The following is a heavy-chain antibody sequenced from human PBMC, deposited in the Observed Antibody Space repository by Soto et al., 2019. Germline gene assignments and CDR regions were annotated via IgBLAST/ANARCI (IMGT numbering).Heavy chain of an antibody. CDR2: IFYSGTT. D-gene: IGHD4-17*01. Sequence: QLQLQESGPGLVKPSETLSLTCTVSGGSISGSSYYWGWIRQPPGKGLEWIGTIFYSGTTYYNPSLKSPVTISVDTSKNQLSLRLTSVTAADTAVYYSASYGDYPDYWGQGTLVTVSS. CDR3: ASYGDYPDY. CDR1: GGSISGSSYY. V-gene: IGHV4-39*01. J-gene: IGHJ4*02.